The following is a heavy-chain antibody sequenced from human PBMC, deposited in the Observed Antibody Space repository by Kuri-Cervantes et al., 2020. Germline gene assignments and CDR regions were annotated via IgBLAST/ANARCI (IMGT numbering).Heavy chain of an antibody. CDR1: GFTFSDYY. Sequence: GGSLRLSCAASGFTFSDYYMNWVRQAPGKGLEWVSYISSSGSTIYYADSVKGRFTISRDNSKKTIYLQMNTLTVEDTAVYYCARDGTAVAGFFDFWGQGSLVTVSS. J-gene: IGHJ4*02. CDR2: ISSSGSTI. CDR3: ARDGTAVAGFFDF. D-gene: IGHD6-19*01. V-gene: IGHV3-11*04.